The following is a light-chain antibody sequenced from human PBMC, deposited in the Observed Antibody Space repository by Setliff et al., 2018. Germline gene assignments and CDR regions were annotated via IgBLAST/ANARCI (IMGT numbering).Light chain of an antibody. J-gene: IGLJ1*01. CDR1: SSDIGGYKY. V-gene: IGLV2-14*01. CDR3: LSYTNSDTVV. Sequence: ALTQPASVSGSPGQSITISCTGTSSDIGGYKYVSWCQQHPGKAPKLMIYEVIKRPSGVSNRFSGSKSGNTASLTISGLQAEDEADYYCLSYTNSDTVVFGTGTKVTV. CDR2: EVI.